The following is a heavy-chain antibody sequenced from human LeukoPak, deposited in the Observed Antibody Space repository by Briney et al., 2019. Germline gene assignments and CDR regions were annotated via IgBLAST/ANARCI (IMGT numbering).Heavy chain of an antibody. Sequence: PGGSLRLSCAASGFTFSSYEMNWVRQAPGKGLEWVSSISSSSSYIYYADSVKGRFTISRDNAKNSLYLQMNSLRAEDTAVYYCARDGSGWFYYYMDVWGKGTTVTISS. CDR1: GFTFSSYE. D-gene: IGHD3-10*01. CDR2: ISSSSSYI. J-gene: IGHJ6*03. V-gene: IGHV3-21*01. CDR3: ARDGSGWFYYYMDV.